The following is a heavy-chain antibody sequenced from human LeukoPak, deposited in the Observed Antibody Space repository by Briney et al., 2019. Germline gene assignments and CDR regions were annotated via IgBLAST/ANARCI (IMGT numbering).Heavy chain of an antibody. CDR1: GYIVTSYN. J-gene: IGHJ5*02. Sequence: ASVKVSCKTSGYIVTSYNINWVRQAPGQGGEWRGGVRSYNGNTNYAQKIQGRVTMTTDTSTSTAYMELRSLRSDDTAVYYCARMFGRDVMNAWWFDPWGQGTLVTVSS. D-gene: IGHD3-10*02. CDR2: VRSYNGNT. V-gene: IGHV1-18*01. CDR3: ARMFGRDVMNAWWFDP.